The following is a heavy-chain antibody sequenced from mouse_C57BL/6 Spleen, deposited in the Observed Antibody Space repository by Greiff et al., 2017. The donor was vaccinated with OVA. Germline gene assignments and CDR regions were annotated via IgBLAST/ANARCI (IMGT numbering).Heavy chain of an antibody. Sequence: EVQLQESGPGLVKPSQSLSLTCSVTGYSITSGYYWNWIRQFPGNKLEWMGYISYDGSNNYNPSLKNRISITRETSKNQFFLKLNSVTTEDTATYYCARGDYVGYFDVWGTGTTVTVSS. V-gene: IGHV3-6*01. CDR2: ISYDGSN. CDR1: GYSITSGYY. D-gene: IGHD1-1*01. J-gene: IGHJ1*03. CDR3: ARGDYVGYFDV.